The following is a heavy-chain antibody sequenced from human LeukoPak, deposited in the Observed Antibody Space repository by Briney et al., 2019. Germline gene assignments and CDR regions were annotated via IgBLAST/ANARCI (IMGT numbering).Heavy chain of an antibody. CDR2: ISSSSSYI. J-gene: IGHJ3*02. D-gene: IGHD3-9*01. CDR3: ARDSTPLTRYYRYDAFDI. CDR1: GFTFSSYS. Sequence: GGSLRLSCAASGFTFSSYSMNWVRQAPGKGLEWVSSISSSSSYIYYADSVKGRFTISRDNAKNSLYLQMNSLRAEDTAVYYCARDSTPLTRYYRYDAFDIWGQGTMVTVFS. V-gene: IGHV3-21*01.